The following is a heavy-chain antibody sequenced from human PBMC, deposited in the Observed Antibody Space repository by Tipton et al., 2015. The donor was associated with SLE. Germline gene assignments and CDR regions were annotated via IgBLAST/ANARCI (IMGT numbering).Heavy chain of an antibody. Sequence: SLRLSCAASGFTFNDYVVTWVRQAPGQGLEWVSGISASGGSTYYADSVKGRFTMSRDNSKNTLFLEMNSLRAEDTAIYFCAKSPGASGYDYFDYWGQGALVTVSS. V-gene: IGHV3-23*01. J-gene: IGHJ4*02. CDR2: ISASGGST. CDR1: GFTFNDYV. D-gene: IGHD3-22*01. CDR3: AKSPGASGYDYFDY.